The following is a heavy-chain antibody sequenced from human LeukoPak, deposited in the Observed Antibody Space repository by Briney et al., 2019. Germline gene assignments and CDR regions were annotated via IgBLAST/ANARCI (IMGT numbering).Heavy chain of an antibody. V-gene: IGHV1-24*01. CDR2: FDPEDGET. Sequence: ASVKVSCKVSGYTLTELSMHWVRQAPGKRREWMGGFDPEDGETIYAQKFQGRVTMTEDTSTDTAYMELSSLRSEDTAVYYCATGYGGCSSTSCFLLFDYWGQGTLVTVSS. CDR1: GYTLTELS. D-gene: IGHD2-2*01. CDR3: ATGYGGCSSTSCFLLFDY. J-gene: IGHJ4*02.